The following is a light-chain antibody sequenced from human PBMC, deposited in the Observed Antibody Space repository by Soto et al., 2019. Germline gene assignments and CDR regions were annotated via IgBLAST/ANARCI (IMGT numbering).Light chain of an antibody. CDR2: GAS. CDR1: QSVSSSY. J-gene: IGKJ5*01. Sequence: EIVLTQSPGTLSLSPGERATLSCRASQSVSSSYLAWYQQKPGQAPRLLIYGASSRATGIPDRFSGRGSGTDFTLTISRLQPEDFAVYYCQQYGSSLPISFGQGTRREIK. CDR3: QQYGSSLPIS. V-gene: IGKV3-20*01.